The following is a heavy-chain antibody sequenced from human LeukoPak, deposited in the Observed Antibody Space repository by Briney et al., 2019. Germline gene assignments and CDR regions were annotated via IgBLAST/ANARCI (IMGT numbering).Heavy chain of an antibody. D-gene: IGHD4-23*01. V-gene: IGHV1-2*02. CDR2: ISPGTGGT. CDR1: GYTFTDYY. Sequence: ASVKVSFQASGYTFTDYYIHWVRQAPGQGLEWMGWISPGTGGTNYAQNFQGRVTMTRDTSISTAYMELSGLRSDDTALYFCARNYGRTSRYFDFWGQGPLVTVSS. J-gene: IGHJ4*02. CDR3: ARNYGRTSRYFDF.